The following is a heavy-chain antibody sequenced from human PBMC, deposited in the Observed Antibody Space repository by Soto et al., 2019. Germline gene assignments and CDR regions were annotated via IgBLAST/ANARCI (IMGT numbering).Heavy chain of an antibody. V-gene: IGHV1-2*04. Sequence: VKVSCKASGYTFTGYYTHWVRQAPGQGLEWMGWINPNSGGTNYAQKFQGWVTMTSDTSISTAYMELSRLRSDDTAVYYCARAEMFYSNSRGGYYYYGMDVWGQGTTVTVSS. CDR2: INPNSGGT. D-gene: IGHD4-4*01. CDR1: GYTFTGYY. J-gene: IGHJ6*02. CDR3: ARAEMFYSNSRGGYYYYGMDV.